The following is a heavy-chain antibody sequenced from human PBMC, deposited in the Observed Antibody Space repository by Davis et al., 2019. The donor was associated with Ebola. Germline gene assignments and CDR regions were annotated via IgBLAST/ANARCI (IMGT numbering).Heavy chain of an antibody. V-gene: IGHV3-30*03. J-gene: IGHJ3*02. CDR2: ISYDGSHK. CDR1: GFTFSTYG. Sequence: PGGSLRLSCAASGFTFSTYGMHWVRQAPGKGLEWVAVISYDGSHKYSADSVRGRFTISRDNSKDTLYLQMNSLRAEDTAVYYCARDPRTVVNTNHAFDIWGQGTMVTVSS. CDR3: ARDPRTVVNTNHAFDI. D-gene: IGHD4-23*01.